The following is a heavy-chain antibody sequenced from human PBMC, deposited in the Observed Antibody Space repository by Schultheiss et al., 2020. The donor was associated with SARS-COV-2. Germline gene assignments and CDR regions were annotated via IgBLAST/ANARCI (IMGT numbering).Heavy chain of an antibody. CDR2: IYYSGST. CDR1: GGSVSSGSYY. V-gene: IGHV4-61*01. J-gene: IGHJ5*02. D-gene: IGHD5-12*01. Sequence: SETLSLTCTVSGGSVSSGSYYWSWIRQPPGKGLEWIGYIYYSGSTYYNPSLKSRVTISVDTSKNQFSLKLSSVTAADTAVYYCARMSLPGYVNVPFDPWGQGTLVTVSS. CDR3: ARMSLPGYVNVPFDP.